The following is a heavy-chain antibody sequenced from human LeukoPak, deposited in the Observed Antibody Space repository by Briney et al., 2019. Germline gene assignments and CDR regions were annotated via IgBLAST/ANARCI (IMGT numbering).Heavy chain of an antibody. Sequence: SVKVSCKTSGGTFSNYGINWVRQAPGQGLEWMGGIIPIFGAANYAQKFQGRVTITADASTTTAYMELGSLRSEDTATYYCASDKVENAGYCTSTKCYTTFDPWGQGTLVTVSS. V-gene: IGHV1-69*13. J-gene: IGHJ5*02. CDR1: GGTFSNYG. CDR3: ASDKVENAGYCTSTKCYTTFDP. CDR2: IIPIFGAA. D-gene: IGHD2-2*02.